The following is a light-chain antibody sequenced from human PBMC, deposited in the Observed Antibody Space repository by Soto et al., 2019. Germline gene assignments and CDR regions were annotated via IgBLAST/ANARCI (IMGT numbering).Light chain of an antibody. V-gene: IGKV3-11*01. CDR1: QSVSSY. CDR2: DAS. Sequence: EIVLTQSPATLSLSPGERATLSCRASQSVSSYLAWYQQKPGQAPRLLIYDASNRATGIPARFSGSGSGTDFTLTISRLEPEDFAVYYCQQRSNWPPRWTFGQGTKVELK. J-gene: IGKJ1*01. CDR3: QQRSNWPPRWT.